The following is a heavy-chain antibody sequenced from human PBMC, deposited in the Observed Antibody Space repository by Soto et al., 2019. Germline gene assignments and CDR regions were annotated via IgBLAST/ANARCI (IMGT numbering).Heavy chain of an antibody. J-gene: IGHJ4*02. CDR1: GFTFTNHA. CDR2: MSQDGTTI. CDR3: ARGDGPGSYLVDY. D-gene: IGHD3-10*01. V-gene: IGHV3-30-3*01. Sequence: QVQLVESGGGVVQPGRSLRLSCEASGFTFTNHAMHWVRQPPGKGLERVTLMSQDGTTIQYADSVKGRFTISRDNSKNTVALQMNSLRPEDTAVYYCARGDGPGSYLVDYWGQGSLVIVSS.